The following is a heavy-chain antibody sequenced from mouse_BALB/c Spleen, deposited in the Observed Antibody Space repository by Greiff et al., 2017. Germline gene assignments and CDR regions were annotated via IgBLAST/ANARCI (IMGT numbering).Heavy chain of an antibody. J-gene: IGHJ3*01. Sequence: ESGPGLVKPSQSLSLTCTVTGYSITSDYAWNWIRQFPGNKLEWMGYISYSGSTSYNPSLKSRISITRDTSKNQFFLQLNSVTTEDTATYYCARGYGSWFAYWGQGTLVTVSA. CDR3: ARGYGSWFAY. CDR1: GYSITSDYA. CDR2: ISYSGST. D-gene: IGHD1-2*01. V-gene: IGHV3-2*02.